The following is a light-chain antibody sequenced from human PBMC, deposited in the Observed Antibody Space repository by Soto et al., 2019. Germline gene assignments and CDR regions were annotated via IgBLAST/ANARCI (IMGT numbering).Light chain of an antibody. Sequence: QSVLTQPPSASGTPGQRVTISCSGSSFNIGSNTVNWYQQLPGTAPKLLIYSNSQRPSGVPDRFSGSKSGTAASLAISGLQSEDEADYYCAAWDDSLKEPVFGAGTQLTVL. J-gene: IGLJ7*01. CDR3: AAWDDSLKEPV. CDR2: SNS. CDR1: SFNIGSNT. V-gene: IGLV1-44*01.